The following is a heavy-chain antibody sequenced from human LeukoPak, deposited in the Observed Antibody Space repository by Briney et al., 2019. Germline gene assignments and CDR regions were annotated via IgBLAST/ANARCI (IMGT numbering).Heavy chain of an antibody. Sequence: GRSLRLSCAASGFTFSSYGMHWVRQAPGKGLEWVAVISYDGSNKYYADSVKGRFTISRDNSKNTLYLQMNSLRAEDTAVYYCSREYFDWSSNYYYGMDVWGQGTTVTVSS. V-gene: IGHV3-30*03. CDR3: SREYFDWSSNYYYGMDV. CDR2: ISYDGSNK. D-gene: IGHD3-9*01. CDR1: GFTFSSYG. J-gene: IGHJ6*02.